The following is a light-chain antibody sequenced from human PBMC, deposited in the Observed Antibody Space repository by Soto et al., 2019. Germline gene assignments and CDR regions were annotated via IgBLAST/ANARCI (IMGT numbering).Light chain of an antibody. J-gene: IGLJ1*01. CDR2: DVS. Sequence: QSALTQPASVSGSPGQSITLSCTGTSSDVGGYNYVSWYQQHPGKAPKLMIYDVSNRPSGVSNRFSGSKSGNTASLTISGLQAEDEPDYYCSSYTSSSTLSYVFGTGTKVTV. CDR1: SSDVGGYNY. CDR3: SSYTSSSTLSYV. V-gene: IGLV2-14*01.